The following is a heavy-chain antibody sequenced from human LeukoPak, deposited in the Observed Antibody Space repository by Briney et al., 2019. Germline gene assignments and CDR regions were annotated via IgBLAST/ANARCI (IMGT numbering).Heavy chain of an antibody. J-gene: IGHJ5*02. CDR1: GYSITGYS. CDR2: IYYNVDT. V-gene: IGHV4-59*01. Sequence: SETLSLTCSVSGYSITGYSWSWIRQTPGKRLKYIGYIYYNVDTHYNPSLNSRLSMSVDTPKKQFSLNLRSVIAADTAVYYCVRGPYGSSISNWFDPWGQGMLVTVSS. D-gene: IGHD3-10*01. CDR3: VRGPYGSSISNWFDP.